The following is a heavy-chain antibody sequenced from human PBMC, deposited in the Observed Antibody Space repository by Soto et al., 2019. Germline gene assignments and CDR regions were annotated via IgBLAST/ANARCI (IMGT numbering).Heavy chain of an antibody. CDR3: ARSPQPYSSSRSFDY. D-gene: IGHD6-13*01. Sequence: PGGSLRLSCAASGFTFSSYAMHWVRQAPGKGLEYVSAISSNGGSTYYANSVKGRFTISRDNSKNTLYLQMGSLRAEDMAVYYCARSPQPYSSSRSFDYWGQGTLVTVSS. CDR1: GFTFSSYA. J-gene: IGHJ4*02. V-gene: IGHV3-64*01. CDR2: ISSNGGST.